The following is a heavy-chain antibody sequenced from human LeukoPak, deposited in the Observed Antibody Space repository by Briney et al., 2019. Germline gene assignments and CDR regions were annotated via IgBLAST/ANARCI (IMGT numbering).Heavy chain of an antibody. V-gene: IGHV4-61*02. CDR1: GGSISSGSYY. D-gene: IGHD3-16*01. Sequence: PSQTLSLTCTVPGGSISSGSYYWSWIRQPAGKGLEWIGRIYTSGSTNYNPSLKSRVTISVDTSKNQFSLKLSSVTAADTAVYYCARDRGNYYFDYWGQGTLVTVSS. CDR3: ARDRGNYYFDY. J-gene: IGHJ4*02. CDR2: IYTSGST.